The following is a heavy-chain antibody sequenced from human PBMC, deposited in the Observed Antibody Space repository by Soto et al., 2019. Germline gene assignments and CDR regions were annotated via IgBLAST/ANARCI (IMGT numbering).Heavy chain of an antibody. V-gene: IGHV3-66*01. CDR3: ARDPNWNYFDY. CDR1: GFTISSNY. J-gene: IGHJ4*02. D-gene: IGHD1-20*01. Sequence: ESGGGLVQPGGSLRLSCAASGFTISSNYMSWVRQAPGKGLEWVSVIYSGGSTYYADSVKGRFTISRDNSKNTLYLQMNSLRAEDTAVYYCARDPNWNYFDYWGQGTLVTVSS. CDR2: IYSGGST.